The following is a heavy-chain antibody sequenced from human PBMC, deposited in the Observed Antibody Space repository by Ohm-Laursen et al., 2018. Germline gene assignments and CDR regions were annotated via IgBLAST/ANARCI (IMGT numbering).Heavy chain of an antibody. CDR2: INPSGGST. D-gene: IGHD3-22*01. CDR1: GYTFTSYY. Sequence: ESSVKVSCKVSGYTFTSYYMHWVRQAPGQGLEWMGIINPSGGSTSYAQKFQGRVTMTRDTSTSTVYMELSSLRSEDTAVYYCARDDSSGYAFDYWGQGTLVTVSS. CDR3: ARDDSSGYAFDY. J-gene: IGHJ4*02. V-gene: IGHV1-46*01.